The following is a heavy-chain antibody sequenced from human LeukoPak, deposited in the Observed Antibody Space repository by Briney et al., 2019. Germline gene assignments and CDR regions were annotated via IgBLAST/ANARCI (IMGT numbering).Heavy chain of an antibody. CDR2: IGGPAET. CDR3: AKDWTSHNGVYDCLDF. D-gene: IGHD3-16*01. J-gene: IGHJ4*02. V-gene: IGHV3-23*01. Sequence: GRSLRLSCAASGFTFDVHAMTWVRQAPGKGPKWVATIGGPAETFYADSVKGRFTISRDNSRNTLYLQMNSLRAEDSALYYCAKDWTSHNGVYDCLDFWGQGTRVTVS. CDR1: GFTFDVHA.